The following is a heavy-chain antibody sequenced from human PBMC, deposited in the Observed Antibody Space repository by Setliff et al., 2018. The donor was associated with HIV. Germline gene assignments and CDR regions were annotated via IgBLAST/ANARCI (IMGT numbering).Heavy chain of an antibody. Sequence: SETLSLTCTVSGGSISSYYWSWIRQPPGKGLEWIGYIYTSGSTNYNPSLKSRVTISVDTSKNQFSLKLSSVTAADTAVYYCARGAPGLTYYDIRFDPWGQGTLVTVPQ. CDR2: IYTSGST. D-gene: IGHD3-9*01. CDR1: GGSISSYY. CDR3: ARGAPGLTYYDIRFDP. V-gene: IGHV4-4*08. J-gene: IGHJ5*02.